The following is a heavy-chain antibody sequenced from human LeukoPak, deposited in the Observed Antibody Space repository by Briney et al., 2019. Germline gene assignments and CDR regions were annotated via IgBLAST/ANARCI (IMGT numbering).Heavy chain of an antibody. V-gene: IGHV3-7*01. D-gene: IGHD3-22*01. J-gene: IGHJ4*02. CDR3: ARKAADSSGYYDAYYFDY. CDR1: GFTFSSYW. CDR2: IKQDGSEK. Sequence: GGSLRLSCAASGFTFSSYWMSWVRQAPGKGLERVANIKQDGSEKYYVDSVKGRFTISRDNAKKSLYLQMNSLRAEDTAVYYCARKAADSSGYYDAYYFDYWGQGTLVTVSS.